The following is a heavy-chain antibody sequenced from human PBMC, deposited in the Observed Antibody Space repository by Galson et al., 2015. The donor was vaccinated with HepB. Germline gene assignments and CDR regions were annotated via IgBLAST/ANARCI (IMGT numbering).Heavy chain of an antibody. CDR2: FDPEDGET. J-gene: IGHJ4*02. Sequence: SVKVSCKVSGYTLTELSMHWARQAPGKGLEWMGGFDPEDGETIYAQKFQGRVTMTEDTSTDTAYMELSLRSEDTAVYYCATGSITMVQGVTFVYWGQGTLVTVSS. CDR1: GYTLTELS. V-gene: IGHV1-24*01. D-gene: IGHD3-10*01. CDR3: ATGSITMVQGVTFVY.